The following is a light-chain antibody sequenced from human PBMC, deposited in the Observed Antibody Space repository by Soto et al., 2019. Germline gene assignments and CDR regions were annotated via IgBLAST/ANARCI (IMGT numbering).Light chain of an antibody. CDR1: QSISSW. CDR2: DAL. CDR3: QQYDSFWT. Sequence: DIQMTQSPSTLSASVGDRVTITCRASQSISSWLAWYQQKPGKAPKLLIYDALSLESGVPSRFSGSGSGTEFTLTISSLQPDDFSTYYRQQYDSFWTFGQGTKVEIK. V-gene: IGKV1-5*01. J-gene: IGKJ1*01.